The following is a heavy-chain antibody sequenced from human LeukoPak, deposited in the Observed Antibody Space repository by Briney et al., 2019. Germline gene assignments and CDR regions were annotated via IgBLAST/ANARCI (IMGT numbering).Heavy chain of an antibody. D-gene: IGHD6-19*01. CDR1: GYSISSGYY. J-gene: IGHJ2*01. CDR2: IYHSGST. CDR3: ARGNPGRLVQWLVRTNWYFDL. Sequence: SETLSLTCTVSGYSISSGYYWGWIRQPPGKGLEWIGSIYHSGSTHYNPSLKSRVTISVDTSKNQFSLKLSSVTAADTAVYYCARGNPGRLVQWLVRTNWYFDLWGRGTLVTVSS. V-gene: IGHV4-38-2*02.